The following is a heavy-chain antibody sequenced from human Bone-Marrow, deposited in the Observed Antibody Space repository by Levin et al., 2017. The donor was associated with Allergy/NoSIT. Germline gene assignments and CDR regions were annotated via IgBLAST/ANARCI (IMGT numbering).Heavy chain of an antibody. Sequence: GESLKISCAASGFSVSNEYMSWVRQAPGKGLKWVSVIYSDGSIFYADSVKGRFTISRDYSKNTLYLQMNSLRAEDTAIYYCAYGPFDYWSQGTLVTVSS. CDR3: AYGPFDY. D-gene: IGHD3-10*01. J-gene: IGHJ4*02. CDR2: IYSDGSI. V-gene: IGHV3-53*01. CDR1: GFSVSNEY.